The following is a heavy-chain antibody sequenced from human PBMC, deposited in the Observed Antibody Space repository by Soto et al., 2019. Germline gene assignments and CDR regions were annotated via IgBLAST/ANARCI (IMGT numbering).Heavy chain of an antibody. V-gene: IGHV5-10-1*01. CDR1: GYSFTSYW. CDR3: ASKQWGRASYSNYADYYYGMDV. Sequence: GESLKISCKGSGYSFTSYWISWVRQMPGKGLEWMGRIDPSDSYTNYSPSFQGHVTISADKSISTAYLQWSSLKASDTAMYYCASKQWGRASYSNYADYYYGMDVWGQGTTVTVSS. J-gene: IGHJ6*02. CDR2: IDPSDSYT. D-gene: IGHD4-4*01.